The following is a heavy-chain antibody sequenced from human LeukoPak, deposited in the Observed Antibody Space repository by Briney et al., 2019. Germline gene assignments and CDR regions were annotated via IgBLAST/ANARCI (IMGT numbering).Heavy chain of an antibody. V-gene: IGHV5-51*01. Sequence: GESLKISCKGSGYSFTSYWIGWVRQMPGKGLEWMGIIYPGDSDTRYSPSFQGQVTISADKSISTAYLQWSSLKASDTAKYYCARGSTVTTIYYYYYGMDVWGQGTTVTVSS. D-gene: IGHD4-11*01. CDR3: ARGSTVTTIYYYYYGMDV. CDR2: IYPGDSDT. CDR1: GYSFTSYW. J-gene: IGHJ6*02.